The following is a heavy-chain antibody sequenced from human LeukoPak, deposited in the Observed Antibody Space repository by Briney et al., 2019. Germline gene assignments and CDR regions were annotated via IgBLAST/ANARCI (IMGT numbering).Heavy chain of an antibody. D-gene: IGHD3-3*01. V-gene: IGHV1-18*01. CDR3: TRDAASIFGVISGAREFDF. CDR2: ISGYNDNT. Sequence: ASVKVSCKTSGYKFDTYGITWVRQAPGQGLEWMGWISGYNDNTKYAQNFQDRVSMSTDKSTKSAYMELRSITSDDTAVYYCTRDAASIFGVISGAREFDFWGQGTLVTVSS. J-gene: IGHJ4*02. CDR1: GYKFDTYG.